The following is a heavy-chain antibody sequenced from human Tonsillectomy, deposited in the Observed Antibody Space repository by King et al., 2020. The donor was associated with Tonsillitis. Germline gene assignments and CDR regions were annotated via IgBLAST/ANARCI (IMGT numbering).Heavy chain of an antibody. D-gene: IGHD6-6*01. CDR1: GFTFSSYG. CDR3: AKARHKYSSSSSPSLFDY. CDR2: ISYDGSNK. V-gene: IGHV3-30*18. J-gene: IGHJ4*02. Sequence: VQLVESGGGVVQPGRSLRLSCAASGFTFSSYGMHWVRQAPGKGLEWVAVISYDGSNKYYADSVKGRFTISRDNSKNTLYLQMNSLRAEDTAVYYCAKARHKYSSSSSPSLFDYWGQGTLVTVSS.